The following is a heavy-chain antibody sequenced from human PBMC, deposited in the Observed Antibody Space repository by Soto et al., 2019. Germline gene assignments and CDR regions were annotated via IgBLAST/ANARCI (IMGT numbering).Heavy chain of an antibody. D-gene: IGHD3-22*01. CDR3: AKDQEYYYDSSGYSP. Sequence: GGSLRLSCAASGFTFSNYAMSWVRQAPGKGLEWVSAISGSGGSTYYADSVKGRFTISRDNSKNTLYLQMNSLRAEDTAVHYCAKDQEYYYDSSGYSPWGQGTLVTVSS. CDR1: GFTFSNYA. V-gene: IGHV3-23*01. J-gene: IGHJ5*02. CDR2: ISGSGGST.